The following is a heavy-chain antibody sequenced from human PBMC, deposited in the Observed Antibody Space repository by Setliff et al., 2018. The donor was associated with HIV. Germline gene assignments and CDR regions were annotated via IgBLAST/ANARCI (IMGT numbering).Heavy chain of an antibody. CDR3: AVMGYCGGNSCYRTEGFDY. J-gene: IGHJ4*02. Sequence: ASVKVSCKASAHTFTGYYVHWVRQAPGQGLEWLGWINPNNGGTNYAQKFQGRVTMTRDTTITTVYMELTRLRSDDTAMFYCAVMGYCGGNSCYRTEGFDYWGQGTLVTVSS. CDR1: AHTFTGYY. CDR2: INPNNGGT. V-gene: IGHV1-2*02. D-gene: IGHD2-2*01.